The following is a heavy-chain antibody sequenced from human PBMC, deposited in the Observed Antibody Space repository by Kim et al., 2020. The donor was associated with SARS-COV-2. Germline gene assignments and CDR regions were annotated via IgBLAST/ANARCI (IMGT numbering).Heavy chain of an antibody. D-gene: IGHD6-13*01. J-gene: IGHJ4*02. Sequence: QKFQGRVTITRDTSASTAYMELSSLRSEDTAVYYCARDGNPGIAAAGADYWGQGTLVTVSS. CDR3: ARDGNPGIAAAGADY. V-gene: IGHV1-3*01.